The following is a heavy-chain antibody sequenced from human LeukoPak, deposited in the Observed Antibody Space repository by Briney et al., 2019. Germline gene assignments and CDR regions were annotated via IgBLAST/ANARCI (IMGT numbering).Heavy chain of an antibody. CDR2: IKQDGSEK. CDR3: ARDPLTMVRGVPDY. J-gene: IGHJ4*02. CDR1: GFTLSSYW. Sequence: GGSLRLSCAASGFTLSSYWMSWVRQAPGKGLEWVANIKQDGSEKYYVDSVKGRFTISRDNAKNSLYLQMNSLRAEDTAVYYCARDPLTMVRGVPDYWGQGTLVTVSS. V-gene: IGHV3-7*03. D-gene: IGHD3-10*01.